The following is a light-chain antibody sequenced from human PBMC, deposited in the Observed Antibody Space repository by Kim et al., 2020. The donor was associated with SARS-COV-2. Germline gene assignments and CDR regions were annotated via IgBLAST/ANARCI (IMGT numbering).Light chain of an antibody. CDR2: STS. V-gene: IGLV7-43*01. CDR1: TGAVTSGHS. Sequence: QAVVTQEPSLTVSPGGTVTLTCASSTGAVTSGHSPHWFQQKPGQPPRPLIYSTSNSHSWTPARFSGSLLGGKAALTLSGVQPEDEDEYYCLLSYAGAQRLFGGGTQLTVL. CDR3: LLSYAGAQRL. J-gene: IGLJ3*02.